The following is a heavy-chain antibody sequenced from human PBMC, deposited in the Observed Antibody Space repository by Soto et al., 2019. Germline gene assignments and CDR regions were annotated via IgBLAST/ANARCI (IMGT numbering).Heavy chain of an antibody. CDR1: GFTVSSNY. J-gene: IGHJ6*02. D-gene: IGHD6-6*01. CDR3: ARAPYSSSFAKNYYCYGMDV. V-gene: IGHV3-53*02. Sequence: EVQLVETGGGLIQPGGSLRLSCAASGFTVSSNYMSWVRQAPGKGLEWVSVIYSGGSTYYADSVKGRFTISRDNSKNTMYIQMNSLRAEDTAVYYCARAPYSSSFAKNYYCYGMDVWGQGTTVTVSS. CDR2: IYSGGST.